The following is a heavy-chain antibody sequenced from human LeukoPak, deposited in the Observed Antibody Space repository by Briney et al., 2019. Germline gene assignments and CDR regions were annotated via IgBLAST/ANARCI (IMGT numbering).Heavy chain of an antibody. V-gene: IGHV1-2*02. CDR1: GYTFTSYY. J-gene: IGHJ5*02. CDR3: ARDLTGLELLSGPFWFDP. CDR2: INPNSGGT. D-gene: IGHD1-7*01. Sequence: ASVKVSCKASGYTFTSYYMHWVRQAPGQGLEWMGWINPNSGGTNYAQKFQGRVTMTRDTSISTAYMELSRLRSDDTAVYYCARDLTGLELLSGPFWFDPWGQGTLVTVSS.